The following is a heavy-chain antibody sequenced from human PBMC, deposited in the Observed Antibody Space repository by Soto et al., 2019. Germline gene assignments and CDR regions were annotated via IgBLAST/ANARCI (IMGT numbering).Heavy chain of an antibody. CDR1: GFTFGNFG. V-gene: IGHV3-30*03. CDR2: ISSDGSRK. D-gene: IGHD2-15*01. Sequence: QVQLVESGGGVVQPGRSLRLSCAASGFTFGNFGIHWVRQAPGKGLEWVADISSDGSRKFYADSVKGRFTISRDNSKNTLYLQMNSLRTEDTAVYFWARGCLGGTYCFYFDFWGQGILVTVSS. CDR3: ARGCLGGTYCFYFDF. J-gene: IGHJ4*02.